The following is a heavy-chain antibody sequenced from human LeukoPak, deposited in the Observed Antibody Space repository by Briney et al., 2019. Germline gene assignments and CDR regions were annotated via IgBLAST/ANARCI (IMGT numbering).Heavy chain of an antibody. V-gene: IGHV4-4*02. Sequence: SETLSLTCAVSGGSISSNNWWSWVRQPPGKGLEWIGEIYHSGNSNYNPSLKSRVTISVDKSKNQFSLKLTSVTAADTAVYYCARDVGARLPGYWGQGTLVTVSS. CDR3: ARDVGARLPGY. CDR1: GGSISSNNW. D-gene: IGHD6-6*01. J-gene: IGHJ4*02. CDR2: IYHSGNS.